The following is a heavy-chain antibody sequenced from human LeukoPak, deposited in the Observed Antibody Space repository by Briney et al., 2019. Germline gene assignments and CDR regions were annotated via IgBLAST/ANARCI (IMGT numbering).Heavy chain of an antibody. D-gene: IGHD7-27*01. Sequence: PGGSLRLSCAASGFTLSSHSMNWVRHAPGKGLEWVSYIDDVSDTIYYADSVKGRFIISRDNAKNSLYLQMNSLRDEDTSVYFCARESNWAFDYWGQGTLVTVSS. J-gene: IGHJ4*02. CDR2: IDDVSDTI. CDR1: GFTLSSHS. V-gene: IGHV3-48*02. CDR3: ARESNWAFDY.